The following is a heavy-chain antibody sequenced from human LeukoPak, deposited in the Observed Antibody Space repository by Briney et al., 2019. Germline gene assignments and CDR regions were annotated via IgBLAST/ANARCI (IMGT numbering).Heavy chain of an antibody. CDR3: ARGPNGDLDY. CDR1: GGSISSYY. V-gene: IGHV4-59*01. J-gene: IGHJ4*02. Sequence: SETLSLTCTVSGGSISSYYWSWIRQPPGKGLEWIGYIYYSGSTNYNPSLKSRVTISVDTSKNQCSLKLSSVTAADTAVYYCARGPNGDLDYWGQGTLVTVSS. D-gene: IGHD4-17*01. CDR2: IYYSGST.